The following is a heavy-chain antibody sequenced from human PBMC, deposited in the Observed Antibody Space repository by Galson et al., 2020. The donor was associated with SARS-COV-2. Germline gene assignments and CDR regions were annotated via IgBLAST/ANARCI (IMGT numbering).Heavy chain of an antibody. J-gene: IGHJ3*02. V-gene: IGHV3-49*04. D-gene: IGHD3-10*01. Sequence: GESLKISCTASGFTFGDYAMSWVRQAPGKGLEWVGFIRSKAYGGTTEYAASVKGRFTISRDDSKSIAYLQMNSLKTEDTAVYYCTTCLWFGELSLRTDAFDIWGQGTMVTVSS. CDR3: TTCLWFGELSLRTDAFDI. CDR2: IRSKAYGGTT. CDR1: GFTFGDYA.